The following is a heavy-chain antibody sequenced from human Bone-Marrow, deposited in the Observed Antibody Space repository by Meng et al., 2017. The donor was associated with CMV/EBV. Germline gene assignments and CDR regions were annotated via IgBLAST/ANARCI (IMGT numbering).Heavy chain of an antibody. CDR1: GYTFTSYY. Sequence: ASVKVSCKASGYTFTSYYIHCVRQAPGQGLEWMGIINPSGGGTSYAQKFQGRVTMTRDTSTSTVYMELSSLRSEDTAVYYCAREYSSSWDYWGQRTLVTVSS. CDR2: INPSGGGT. D-gene: IGHD6-6*01. CDR3: AREYSSSWDY. J-gene: IGHJ4*02. V-gene: IGHV1-46*01.